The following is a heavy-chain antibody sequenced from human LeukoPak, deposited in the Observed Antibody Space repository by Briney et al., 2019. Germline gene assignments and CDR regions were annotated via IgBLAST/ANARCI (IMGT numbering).Heavy chain of an antibody. J-gene: IGHJ4*02. Sequence: PGGSLRLFCAASGFTFSSYWMSWVRQAPGKGLEWVANTKEDGSEKNYVDSVKGRFTISRDNAKSSLYLQMNSLRAEDTAVYYCARDPESQWFGELPDYWGQGTLVTVSS. CDR1: GFTFSSYW. CDR3: ARDPESQWFGELPDY. CDR2: TKEDGSEK. D-gene: IGHD3-10*01. V-gene: IGHV3-7*03.